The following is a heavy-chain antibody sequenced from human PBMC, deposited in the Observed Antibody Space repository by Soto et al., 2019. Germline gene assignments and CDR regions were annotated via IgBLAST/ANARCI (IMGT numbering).Heavy chain of an antibody. CDR2: IYYSGST. J-gene: IGHJ2*01. V-gene: IGHV4-59*01. CDR1: GGSISSYY. Sequence: QVQLQESGPGLVKPSETLSLTCTVSGGSISSYYWSWIRQPPGKGLEWIGYIYYSGSTNYNPSLKSRVTISVDTSKNPSSLKLSSVPAADTAVYYCARVWTFHWYFDLWGRGTLVTVSS. D-gene: IGHD1-1*01. CDR3: ARVWTFHWYFDL.